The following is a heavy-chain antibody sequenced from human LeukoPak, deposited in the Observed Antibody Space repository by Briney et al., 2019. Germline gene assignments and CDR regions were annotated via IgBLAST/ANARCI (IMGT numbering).Heavy chain of an antibody. D-gene: IGHD3-10*01. J-gene: IGHJ5*02. Sequence: SETLSLTCTVSGGSISSSSYYWGWIRQPPGKGLEWIGSIYYSGSTYYNPSLKSRVTISVDTSKNQFSLKLSSVTAADTAVYYCAREGVAMVRGVMSWFDPWGQGTLVTVSS. CDR1: GGSISSSSYY. V-gene: IGHV4-39*07. CDR3: AREGVAMVRGVMSWFDP. CDR2: IYYSGST.